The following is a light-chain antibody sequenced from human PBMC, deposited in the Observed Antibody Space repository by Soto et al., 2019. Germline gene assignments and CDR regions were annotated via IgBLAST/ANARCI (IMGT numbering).Light chain of an antibody. CDR3: SSYTSSSTVV. V-gene: IGLV2-14*01. CDR2: DVS. Sequence: QSALTQPASVSGSHGQSITISCTGTSSDVGGYNYVYWYQQHPGKAPKLMIYDVSNRPSGVSNRFSGSKSGNTASLTISGLQAEDEADYYCSSYTSSSTVVFGGGTKLTVL. CDR1: SSDVGGYNY. J-gene: IGLJ2*01.